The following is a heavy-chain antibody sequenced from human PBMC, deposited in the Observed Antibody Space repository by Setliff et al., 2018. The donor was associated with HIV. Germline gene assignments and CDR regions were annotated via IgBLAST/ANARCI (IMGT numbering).Heavy chain of an antibody. CDR3: ARGQDLLEPSGPFDY. D-gene: IGHD6-19*01. CDR2: IYHSGST. Sequence: SETLSLTCTVSSSSIRSGGYYWNWIRQHPGKGLEWIGYIYHSGSTYYNPSLKSRVTISVDTSKNQFSLKLSSVTAADTAVYYCARGQDLLEPSGPFDYWGQGTLVTVSS. V-gene: IGHV4-31*03. CDR1: SSSIRSGGYY. J-gene: IGHJ4*02.